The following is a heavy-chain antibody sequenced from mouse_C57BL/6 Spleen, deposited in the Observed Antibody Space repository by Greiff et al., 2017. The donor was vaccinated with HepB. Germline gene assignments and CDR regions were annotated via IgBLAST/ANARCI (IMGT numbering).Heavy chain of an antibody. CDR1: GYTFTSYW. Sequence: LQQPGAELVMPGASVKLSCKASGYTFTSYWMHWVKQRPGQGLEWIGEIDPSDSYTNYNQKFKGKSTLTVDKSSSTAYMQLSSLTSEDSAVYYCARGGGNYGFAYWGQGTLVTVSA. D-gene: IGHD2-1*01. CDR3: ARGGGNYGFAY. CDR2: IDPSDSYT. J-gene: IGHJ3*01. V-gene: IGHV1-69*01.